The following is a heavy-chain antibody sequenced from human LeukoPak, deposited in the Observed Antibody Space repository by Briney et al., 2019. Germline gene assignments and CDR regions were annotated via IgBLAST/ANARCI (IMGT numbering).Heavy chain of an antibody. V-gene: IGHV3-48*04. Sequence: GGSLRLSCAASGFTFSSYSMNWVRQAPGKGLEWVSYISSSSSTIYYADSVKGRFTISRDNAKNSLYLQMNSLRAEDTAVYYCARVRYYDSSGLDIWGQGTMVTVSS. CDR3: ARVRYYDSSGLDI. CDR2: ISSSSSTI. D-gene: IGHD3-22*01. J-gene: IGHJ3*02. CDR1: GFTFSSYS.